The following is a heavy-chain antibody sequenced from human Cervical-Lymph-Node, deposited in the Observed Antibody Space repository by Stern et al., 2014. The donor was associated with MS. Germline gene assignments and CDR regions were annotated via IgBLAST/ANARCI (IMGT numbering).Heavy chain of an antibody. Sequence: QVQLQESGPGLVKPSETLSLTCTVSGGSISSYYWSWIRQPPGKGLEWIGYIYYRGSTNYTPSLKSRVTISVDTSKNQFSLKLSSVTAADTAVYYCARGATQAFDPWGQGTLVTVSS. CDR3: ARGATQAFDP. CDR1: GGSISSYY. CDR2: IYYRGST. J-gene: IGHJ5*02. V-gene: IGHV4-59*01.